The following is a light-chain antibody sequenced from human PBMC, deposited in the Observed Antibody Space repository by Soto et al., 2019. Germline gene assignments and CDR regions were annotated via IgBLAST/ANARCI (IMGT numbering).Light chain of an antibody. CDR3: QQRSSWPRT. J-gene: IGKJ1*01. Sequence: EVVMTQSPATLSVSPGERATLSCRASQSVTTNMAWYQQKPGQAPRLLIYDASNRATGIPARFSGSGSGTDFTLTISSLEPEDFELYYCQQRSSWPRTFGQGTKVDIX. CDR2: DAS. CDR1: QSVTTN. V-gene: IGKV3-11*01.